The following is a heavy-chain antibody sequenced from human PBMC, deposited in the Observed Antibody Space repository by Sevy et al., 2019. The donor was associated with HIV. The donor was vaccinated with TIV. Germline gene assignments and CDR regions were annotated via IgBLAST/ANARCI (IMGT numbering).Heavy chain of an antibody. CDR2: IKGDGSEK. CDR1: GFTFSHYW. D-gene: IGHD3-22*01. Sequence: GGSLRLSCAASGFTFSHYWMTWVRQAPGKGPEWVANIKGDGSEKYYVDSVRGRFTISRDNAKNSLYLQMNSLRGEDTAAYYCARARAYYYDNSGYSFDYWGQGTLVTVSS. J-gene: IGHJ4*02. V-gene: IGHV3-7*01. CDR3: ARARAYYYDNSGYSFDY.